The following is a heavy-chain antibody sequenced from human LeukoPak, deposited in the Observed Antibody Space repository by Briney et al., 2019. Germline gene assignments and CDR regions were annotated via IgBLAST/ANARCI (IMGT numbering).Heavy chain of an antibody. CDR1: GFTLITND. D-gene: IGHD1-14*01. Sequence: GGSLRLSCAASGFTLITNDMTWVRQAPGKGLEWVSVLYSDGNTKYADSVQGRFTISRDNSKNTLYLEMNSLSPDGTAVYYCARGVEPLAANTLAYWGQGTLVTVSS. CDR3: ARGVEPLAANTLAY. V-gene: IGHV3-53*01. J-gene: IGHJ4*02. CDR2: LYSDGNT.